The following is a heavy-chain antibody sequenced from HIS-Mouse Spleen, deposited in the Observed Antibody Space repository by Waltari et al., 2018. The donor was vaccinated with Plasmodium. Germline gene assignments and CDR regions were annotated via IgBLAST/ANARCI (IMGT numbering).Heavy chain of an antibody. V-gene: IGHV3-7*01. Sequence: EVQLVESGGGLVQPGGSLRLSCAASGFTFRSYWMSWFRQAPGKGLEWVDNIKQDGSEKYYVDSVKGRFTISRDNAKNSLYLQMNSLRAEDTAVYYCASSWYWYFDLWGRGTLVTVSS. D-gene: IGHD6-13*01. CDR1: GFTFRSYW. CDR2: IKQDGSEK. CDR3: ASSWYWYFDL. J-gene: IGHJ2*01.